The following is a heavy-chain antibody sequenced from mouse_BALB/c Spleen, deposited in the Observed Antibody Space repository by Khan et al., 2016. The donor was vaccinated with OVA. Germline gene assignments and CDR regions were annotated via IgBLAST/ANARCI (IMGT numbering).Heavy chain of an antibody. Sequence: EVELVESGGDLVKPGGSLKLSCAASGFTFSSYSMSWVRQTPDKRLEWVATISSGGDYTYYPDNVQGRFTISRDTANNTLYLQMCSLKSEETAMDYCESHLTGSLAYWGQGTLVTVSA. CDR2: ISSGGDYT. CDR1: GFTFSSYS. CDR3: ESHLTGSLAY. J-gene: IGHJ3*01. V-gene: IGHV5-6*01. D-gene: IGHD4-1*01.